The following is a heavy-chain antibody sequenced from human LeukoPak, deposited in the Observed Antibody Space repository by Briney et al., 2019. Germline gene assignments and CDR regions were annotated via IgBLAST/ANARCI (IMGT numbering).Heavy chain of an antibody. CDR3: ARDGDGDYVDY. D-gene: IGHD2-21*02. CDR1: GFTFSSYW. V-gene: IGHV3-74*01. J-gene: IGHJ4*02. CDR2: INSDGSST. Sequence: PGGSLRLSCAASGFTFSSYWMHWVRRAPGKGLVWVSRINSDGSSTSYADSVKGRFTISRDNAKNTLYLQMNSLRAEDTAVYYCARDGDGDYVDYWGQGTLVTVSS.